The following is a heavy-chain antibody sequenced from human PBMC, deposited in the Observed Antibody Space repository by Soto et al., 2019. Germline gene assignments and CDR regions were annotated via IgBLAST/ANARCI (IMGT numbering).Heavy chain of an antibody. D-gene: IGHD5-12*01. CDR2: VNPNYGEL. CDR1: GYIFTDFF. Sequence: QVQLVQSGAEVKKPGASVKGSCMTSGYIFTDFFVHWIRQAPGQGLEWLGRVNPNYGELEYAQNFLRRAFLTMDTATRTVDMELTRLTPTDTAMYYCARVTAPGRPVATYYWGHGSLV. J-gene: IGHJ4*01. V-gene: IGHV1-2*06. CDR3: ARVTAPGRPVATYY.